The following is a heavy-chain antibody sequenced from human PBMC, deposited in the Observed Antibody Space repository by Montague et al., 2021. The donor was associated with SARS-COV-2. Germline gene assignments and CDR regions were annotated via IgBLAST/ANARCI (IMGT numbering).Heavy chain of an antibody. CDR1: GFTFRNYG. V-gene: IGHV3-23*01. CDR2: IAGSGESS. J-gene: IGHJ6*02. Sequence: SLRLSCAASGFTFRNYGMIWVRQAPGKGLEWVAGIAGSGESSEHADSVRGRFTISRDTSKNTLSLQMTNVRADDTAVYYCAKLRGYFTYYAVDVWGLGTMVIVSS. D-gene: IGHD3-3*01. CDR3: AKLRGYFTYYAVDV.